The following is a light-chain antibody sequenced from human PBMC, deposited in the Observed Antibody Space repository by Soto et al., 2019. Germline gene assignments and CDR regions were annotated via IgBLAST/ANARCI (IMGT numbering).Light chain of an antibody. J-gene: IGKJ1*01. CDR3: QQYNGYWT. CDR2: EAS. Sequence: DIQMTQSPSTLSASVGDRVTITCRASQSISNSLAWYQQKPGKAPKLLIYEASSLKSGVPSRFSGSGSGTEYTLTISSLQPDDSATYYCQQYNGYWTFGQGTKVDIK. V-gene: IGKV1-5*03. CDR1: QSISNS.